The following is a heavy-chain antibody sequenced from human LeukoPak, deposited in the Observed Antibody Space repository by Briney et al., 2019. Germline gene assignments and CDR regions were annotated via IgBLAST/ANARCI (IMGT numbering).Heavy chain of an antibody. D-gene: IGHD3-10*01. Sequence: SVKVSCKAPGGTFSSYAISWVRQAPGQGLEWMGRIIPILGIANYAQKFQGRVTITADKSTSTAYMELSSLGSEDTAVYYCARDPKITMVRGAPNLDYWGQGTLVTVSS. J-gene: IGHJ4*02. CDR1: GGTFSSYA. CDR2: IIPILGIA. V-gene: IGHV1-69*04. CDR3: ARDPKITMVRGAPNLDY.